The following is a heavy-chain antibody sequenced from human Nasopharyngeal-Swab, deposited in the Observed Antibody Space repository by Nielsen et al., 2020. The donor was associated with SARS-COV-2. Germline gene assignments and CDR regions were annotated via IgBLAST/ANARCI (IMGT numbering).Heavy chain of an antibody. J-gene: IGHJ4*02. V-gene: IGHV3-11*04. CDR3: ATSDIAAAADY. D-gene: IGHD6-13*01. Sequence: GESLEISCAASGFTFSDYYMSWIRQAPGKGLEWVSYISSSGSTIYYADSVKGRFTISRDNAKNSLYLQMNSLRAEDTAVYYCATSDIAAAADYWGQGTLVTVSS. CDR1: GFTFSDYY. CDR2: ISSSGSTI.